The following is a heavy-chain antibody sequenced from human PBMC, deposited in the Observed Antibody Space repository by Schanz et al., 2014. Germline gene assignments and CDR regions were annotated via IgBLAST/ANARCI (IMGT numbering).Heavy chain of an antibody. V-gene: IGHV3-21*05. Sequence: EVQLVESGGGLVQPGGSLRLSCAASGFTFSGFWMTWVRQAPGKGLEWISFINTGSNYINYADSVKGRFTISRDNTKNSLFLQLNSLRADDTAVYYCARDLPRTFLFDYWGQGTLVTVSS. CDR3: ARDLPRTFLFDY. J-gene: IGHJ4*02. CDR2: INTGSNYI. CDR1: GFTFSGFW.